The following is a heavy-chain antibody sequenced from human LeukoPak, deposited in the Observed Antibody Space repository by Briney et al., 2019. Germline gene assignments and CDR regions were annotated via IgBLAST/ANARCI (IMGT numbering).Heavy chain of an antibody. J-gene: IGHJ4*02. V-gene: IGHV4-4*09. CDR1: GGSVSSYY. CDR2: IYTSGNT. CDR3: AIGSSTSSTFDY. Sequence: SETLSLTCTVSGGSVSSYYWSWVRQPPGKGLEWTGYIYTSGNTNYNPSLKSRVTISVDTSKNQFSLRLSSVTAADTAVYYCAIGSSTSSTFDYWGQGTLVTVSS. D-gene: IGHD2-2*01.